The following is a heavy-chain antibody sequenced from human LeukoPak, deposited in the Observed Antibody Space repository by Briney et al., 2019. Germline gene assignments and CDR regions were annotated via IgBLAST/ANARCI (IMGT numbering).Heavy chain of an antibody. V-gene: IGHV3-66*01. CDR1: EITFDNYA. CDR2: IHRGGNT. Sequence: GGSLRLSCTASEITFDNYAMSWVRQAPGKGLEWVSVIHRGGNTYYADSVKGRFTISRDNSKNTLYLQMNGLRADDTAVYYCARDGPIEGATLFDYWGQGTLVTVSS. CDR3: ARDGPIEGATLFDY. D-gene: IGHD1-26*01. J-gene: IGHJ4*02.